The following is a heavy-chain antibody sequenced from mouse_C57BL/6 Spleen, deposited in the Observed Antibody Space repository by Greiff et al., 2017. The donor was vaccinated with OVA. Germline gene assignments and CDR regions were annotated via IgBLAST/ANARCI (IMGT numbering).Heavy chain of an antibody. V-gene: IGHV14-4*01. CDR3: TTTLYYYGSSYDAY. J-gene: IGHJ3*01. CDR1: GFNIKDDY. D-gene: IGHD1-1*01. Sequence: EVKLQESGAELVRPGASVKLSCTASGFNIKDDYMHWVKQRPEQGLEWIGWIDPENGDTEYASKFQGKATITADTSSNTAYLQLSSLTSEDTAVYYCTTTLYYYGSSYDAYWGQGTLVTVSA. CDR2: IDPENGDT.